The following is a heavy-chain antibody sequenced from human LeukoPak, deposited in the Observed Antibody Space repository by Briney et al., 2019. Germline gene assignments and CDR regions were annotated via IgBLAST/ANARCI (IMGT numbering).Heavy chain of an antibody. J-gene: IGHJ4*02. Sequence: SVKVSCEASGGTFSSYAISWVRQAPGQGLEWMGGIIPIFGTANYAQKFQGRVMITADESTSTAYMELSSLRSEDTAVYYCAHDSSGYYRLGNFDYWGQGTLVTVSS. CDR1: GGTFSSYA. CDR3: AHDSSGYYRLGNFDY. V-gene: IGHV1-69*13. CDR2: IIPIFGTA. D-gene: IGHD3-22*01.